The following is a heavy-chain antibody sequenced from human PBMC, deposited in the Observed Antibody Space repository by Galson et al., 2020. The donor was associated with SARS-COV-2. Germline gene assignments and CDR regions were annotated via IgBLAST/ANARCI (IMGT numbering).Heavy chain of an antibody. J-gene: IGHJ4*02. CDR3: ARLDY. CDR2: INPSGGST. V-gene: IGHV1-46*01. Sequence: GESLKISCKASGYTFTTYYIHWVRQAPGQGLEWMGVINPSGGSTSYAQKFQGRVTMTRDTSTSTVYMDLSSLRSDDTAVYYCARLDYWGQGTLVTVSS. CDR1: GYTFTTYY.